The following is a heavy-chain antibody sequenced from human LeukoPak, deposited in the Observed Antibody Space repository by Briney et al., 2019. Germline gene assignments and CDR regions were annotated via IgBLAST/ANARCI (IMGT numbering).Heavy chain of an antibody. CDR1: GFTFSSYA. V-gene: IGHV3-30*02. CDR3: ARTYSSSWGIIDY. D-gene: IGHD6-13*01. CDR2: IRYDGSNK. Sequence: GGSLRLSCAASGFTFSSYAMSWVRQAPGKGLEWVTFIRYDGSNKYYADSVKGRFTISRDNSKNTLYLQMNSLRVEDTAVYYCARTYSSSWGIIDYWGQGTLVTVSS. J-gene: IGHJ4*02.